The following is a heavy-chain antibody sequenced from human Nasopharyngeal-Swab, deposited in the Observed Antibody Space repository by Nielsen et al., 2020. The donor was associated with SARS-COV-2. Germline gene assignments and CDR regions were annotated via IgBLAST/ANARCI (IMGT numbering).Heavy chain of an antibody. CDR1: GFTFSGFA. V-gene: IGHV3-23*01. CDR2: LRGGSGMP. Sequence: GESLKISCVGSGFTFSGFAMSLVRQTPEKGLEWVSALRGGSGMPYYADSVKGRATVSRENPKNTLYLELNSLRAEDTAVYFCAKDLRGANFYRATYGFDVWGQGTTVTVSS. D-gene: IGHD4/OR15-4a*01. CDR3: AKDLRGANFYRATYGFDV. J-gene: IGHJ6*02.